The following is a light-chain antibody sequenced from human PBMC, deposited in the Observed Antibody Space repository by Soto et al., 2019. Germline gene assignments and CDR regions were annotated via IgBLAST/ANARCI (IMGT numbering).Light chain of an antibody. V-gene: IGLV2-8*01. Sequence: QSALTQPPSASGSPGQSVTISCTGTSSDVGGYNFVSWYQQHPGKAPKLIIYEVIKRPSGVPDRFSGSKSGNTASLTVSGLQAEDEADYYCTSYAGINVYVPFGGGTKLTVL. CDR1: SSDVGGYNF. J-gene: IGLJ2*01. CDR2: EVI. CDR3: TSYAGINVYVP.